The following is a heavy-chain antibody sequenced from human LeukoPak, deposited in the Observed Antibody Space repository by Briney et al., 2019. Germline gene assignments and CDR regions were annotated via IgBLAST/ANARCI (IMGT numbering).Heavy chain of an antibody. D-gene: IGHD4-17*01. Sequence: PSETLSLTCAVSGVSFNDYYWSWVRQTPGKGLEWIGEINHSGYTNDSPSLKSRVTISIDTSRKQFSLNLRSVTVADTGIYYCTRMTTGHDYWGQGTLVTVFS. CDR3: TRMTTGHDY. CDR2: INHSGYT. J-gene: IGHJ4*02. CDR1: GVSFNDYY. V-gene: IGHV4-34*01.